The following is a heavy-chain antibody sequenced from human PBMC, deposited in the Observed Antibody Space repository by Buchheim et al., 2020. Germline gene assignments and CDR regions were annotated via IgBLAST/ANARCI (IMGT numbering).Heavy chain of an antibody. V-gene: IGHV3-33*01. Sequence: QVQLVESGGGVVQPGRSLRLSCAASGFTFSSYGMHWVRQAPGKGLEWVADIWYDGSNKYYADSVKGRFTISRDNSKNTLYLQMNSLRAEDTAVYYCARDGKDAFDIWGQGT. J-gene: IGHJ3*02. D-gene: IGHD1-26*01. CDR2: IWYDGSNK. CDR3: ARDGKDAFDI. CDR1: GFTFSSYG.